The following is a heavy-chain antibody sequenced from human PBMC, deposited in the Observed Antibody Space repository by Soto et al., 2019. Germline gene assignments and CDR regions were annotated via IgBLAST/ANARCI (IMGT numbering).Heavy chain of an antibody. D-gene: IGHD5-12*01. CDR1: GGTFSSYA. CDR2: IIPIFGTA. V-gene: IGHV1-69*01. CDR3: ARTPYSGYDWGDYYYYGMDV. J-gene: IGHJ6*02. Sequence: QVQLVQSGAEVKKPGSSVKVSCKASGGTFSSYAISWVRQAPGQGLEWMGGIIPIFGTANYAQKFQGRVTITADESTSTAYIELSSLRSEDTAVYYCARTPYSGYDWGDYYYYGMDVWGQGTTVTVSS.